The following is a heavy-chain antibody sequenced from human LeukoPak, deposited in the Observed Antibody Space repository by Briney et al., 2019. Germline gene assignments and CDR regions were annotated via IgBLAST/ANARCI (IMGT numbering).Heavy chain of an antibody. D-gene: IGHD3-3*01. Sequence: PGGSLRLSCAASGFTFSSYWMSWVRQAPGKGLEWVAIIKQDGSEKYYVDSVKGRFTIARDNAKNYLYLQMNSLRAEDTAVYYCARENSGADFWSGFDYFYYMDVWGKGTTVTVSS. V-gene: IGHV3-7*01. CDR3: ARENSGADFWSGFDYFYYMDV. J-gene: IGHJ6*03. CDR2: IKQDGSEK. CDR1: GFTFSSYW.